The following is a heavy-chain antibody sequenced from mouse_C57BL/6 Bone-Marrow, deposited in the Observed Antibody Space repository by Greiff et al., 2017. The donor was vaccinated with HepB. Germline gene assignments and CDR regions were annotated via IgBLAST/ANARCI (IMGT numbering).Heavy chain of an antibody. CDR1: GYTFTSYW. D-gene: IGHD3-2*02. J-gene: IGHJ3*01. V-gene: IGHV1-69*01. CDR3: ARRSGDSSGYDGFAY. Sequence: VKLQQPGAELVMPGASVKLSCKASGYTFTSYWMHWVKQRPGQGLEWIGEIDPSDSYTNYNQKFKGKSTLTVDKSSSTAYMQLSSLTSEDSAVYYCARRSGDSSGYDGFAYWGQGTLVTVSA. CDR2: IDPSDSYT.